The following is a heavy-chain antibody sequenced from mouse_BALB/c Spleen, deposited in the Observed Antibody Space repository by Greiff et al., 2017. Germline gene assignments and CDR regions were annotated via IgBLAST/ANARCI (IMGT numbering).Heavy chain of an antibody. Sequence: VKLVEYGTVLARPGASVKMSCKASGYTFTSYWMHWVKQRPGQGLEWIGYINPSSGYTNYNQKFKDKATLTVDKSSSTAYMQLKSLTSEDSAVYYCARVYDYDAASFAYWGQGTLVTVSA. CDR1: GYTFTSYW. J-gene: IGHJ3*01. V-gene: IGHV1-7*01. CDR2: INPSSGYT. CDR3: ARVYDYDAASFAY. D-gene: IGHD2-4*01.